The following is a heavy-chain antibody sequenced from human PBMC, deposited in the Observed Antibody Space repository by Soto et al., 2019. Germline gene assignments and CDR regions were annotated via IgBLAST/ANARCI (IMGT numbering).Heavy chain of an antibody. J-gene: IGHJ6*02. CDR1: GYSFTTYW. D-gene: IGHD6-13*01. CDR3: ARQAAAGKYYYAMDV. CDR2: IYPGDSDT. V-gene: IGHV5-51*01. Sequence: EVQLVQSGAEVKKPGESLKISCKGSGYSFTTYWIGWVRQMPGKGLEGMVIIYPGDSDTRYSPSFQGQVTISADKSINTPYLQWSSLKASDTSIYYCARQAAAGKYYYAMDVLGQGTTVTVSS.